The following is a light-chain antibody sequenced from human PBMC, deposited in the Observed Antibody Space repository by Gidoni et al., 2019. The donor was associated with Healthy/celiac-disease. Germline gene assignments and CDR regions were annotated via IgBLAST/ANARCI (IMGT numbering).Light chain of an antibody. CDR3: QQSYSTLWT. Sequence: DIQMTQSPSSLSASVGDRVTITCRASQSISSYLNWYQQKPGKAPKLLIYAASSLQSGVPSRFSGSGSGTDFTLTISSLQPEDFATYYCQQSYSTLWTFPRDQGGNQT. CDR1: QSISSY. V-gene: IGKV1-39*01. CDR2: AAS. J-gene: IGKJ1*01.